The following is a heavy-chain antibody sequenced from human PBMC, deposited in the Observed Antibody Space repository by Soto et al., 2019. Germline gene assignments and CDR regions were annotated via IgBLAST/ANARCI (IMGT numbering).Heavy chain of an antibody. CDR1: GGSISSYY. CDR2: IYYSGST. D-gene: IGHD6-19*01. CDR3: ARDLWSSGWYYFDY. V-gene: IGHV4-59*01. Sequence: QVQLQESGPGLVKPSETLSLTCTVSGGSISSYYWSWIRQPPGKGLEWIGYIYYSGSTNYNPSLKSRVTISVDTSKNQFSLKLSSVTAADTAVYYCARDLWSSGWYYFDYWGQGTLVTVSS. J-gene: IGHJ4*02.